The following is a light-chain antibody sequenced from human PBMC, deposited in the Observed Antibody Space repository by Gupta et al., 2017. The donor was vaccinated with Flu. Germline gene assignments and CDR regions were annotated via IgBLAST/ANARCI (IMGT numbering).Light chain of an antibody. Sequence: DFQMTQSPSTLSASVGDRVTITCRASQNIDDWLAWYQQKPGKPPQLLIYKASKLEGAVPSRFGGSGFGTEFTLTISSLQPDDSAIYYCQNYNYHFGGGTKVEIK. V-gene: IGKV1-5*03. CDR2: KAS. CDR1: QNIDDW. J-gene: IGKJ4*01. CDR3: QNYNYH.